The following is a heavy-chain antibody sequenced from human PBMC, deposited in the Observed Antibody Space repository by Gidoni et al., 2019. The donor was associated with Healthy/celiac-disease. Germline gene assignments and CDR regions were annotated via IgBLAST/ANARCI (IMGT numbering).Heavy chain of an antibody. Sequence: QVQLQESGPGLVKPSATLSLTCTVSGGSISSYYWSWIRQPPGKGLEWIGYIYYSGSTNYNPSLKSRVTISVDTSKNQFSLKLSSVTAADTAVYYCARQYCSSTSCYTWFDPWGQGTLVTVSS. CDR1: GGSISSYY. D-gene: IGHD2-2*02. CDR2: IYYSGST. V-gene: IGHV4-59*01. J-gene: IGHJ5*02. CDR3: ARQYCSSTSCYTWFDP.